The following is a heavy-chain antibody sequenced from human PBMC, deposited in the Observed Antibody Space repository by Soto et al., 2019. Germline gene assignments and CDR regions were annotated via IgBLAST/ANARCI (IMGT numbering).Heavy chain of an antibody. D-gene: IGHD4-17*01. CDR3: ARAGYGVTTMMGGYFDY. V-gene: IGHV3-30-3*01. CDR1: GFTFSSYA. CDR2: ISYDGSNK. Sequence: GGSLRLSCAASGFTFSSYAMHWVRQAPGKGLEWVAVISYDGSNKYYADSVKGRFTISRDNSKNTLYLQMNSLRAEDTAVYYCARAGYGVTTMMGGYFDYWGQGTLVTVSS. J-gene: IGHJ4*02.